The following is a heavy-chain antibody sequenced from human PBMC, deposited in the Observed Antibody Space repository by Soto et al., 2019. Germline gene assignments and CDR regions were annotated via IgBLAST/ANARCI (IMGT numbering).Heavy chain of an antibody. J-gene: IGHJ4*02. CDR3: AREGAEGFLEWLLYRDY. CDR2: INWNGGST. V-gene: IGHV3-20*04. CDR1: GFTFDDYG. Sequence: EVQLVESGGGVVRPGGSLRLSCAASGFTFDDYGMSWVRQAPGKGLEWVSGINWNGGSTGYADSVKGRFTISRDNAKNSLYLQMNSLRAEDTALYYCAREGAEGFLEWLLYRDYWGQGTLVTVSS. D-gene: IGHD3-3*01.